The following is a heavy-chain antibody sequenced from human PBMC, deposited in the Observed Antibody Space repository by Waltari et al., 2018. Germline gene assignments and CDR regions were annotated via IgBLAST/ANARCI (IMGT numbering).Heavy chain of an antibody. Sequence: EGQLVESGGGLVPPGGALTISCAASGFTFRAYWMGWFRQAPGKGLEWVANIKQEGSEKYYVVSVKGRFTISRDNAKNSLYLQMNSLRAEDTAVYYCARGLYQGFDYWGQGTLVTVSS. CDR2: IKQEGSEK. CDR3: ARGLYQGFDY. V-gene: IGHV3-7*04. J-gene: IGHJ4*02. CDR1: GFTFRAYW. D-gene: IGHD2-2*01.